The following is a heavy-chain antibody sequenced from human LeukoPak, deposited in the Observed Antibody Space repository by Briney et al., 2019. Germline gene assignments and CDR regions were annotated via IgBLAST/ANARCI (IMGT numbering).Heavy chain of an antibody. CDR1: GYTFTIYY. CDR2: INPNSGGT. Sequence: ASVKVSCKASGYTFTIYYMHWVRQAPGQGLEWMGWINPNSGGTSYAQKFQDWVTMTSDTSISTAYMELSRLRSDDTAVYYCARGEVWNYYYGLDVWGQGTTVTVSS. J-gene: IGHJ6*02. CDR3: ARGEVWNYYYGLDV. V-gene: IGHV1-2*04. D-gene: IGHD1-1*01.